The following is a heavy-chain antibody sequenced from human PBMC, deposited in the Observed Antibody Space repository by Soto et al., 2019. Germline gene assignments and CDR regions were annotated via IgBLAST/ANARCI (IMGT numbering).Heavy chain of an antibody. CDR1: GFTFAGYS. Sequence: PGGSLRLSCAGSGFTFAGYSMNWVRQAPGKGLEWVSVISGSGDYTYYADSVKGRFTISRDNSKNTVYLEINSLRAEDTAVYYCAKDITMTAWRYFDYWGQGTQVTVSS. D-gene: IGHD3-22*01. CDR2: ISGSGDYT. V-gene: IGHV3-23*01. CDR3: AKDITMTAWRYFDY. J-gene: IGHJ4*02.